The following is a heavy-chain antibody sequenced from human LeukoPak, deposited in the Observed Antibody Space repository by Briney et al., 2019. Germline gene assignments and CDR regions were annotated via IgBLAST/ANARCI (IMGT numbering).Heavy chain of an antibody. Sequence: GRSLRLSCAASGFTFSSYAMHWVRQAPGKGLEWVAVISYDGSNKYYADFVKGGFAISRDNSKNMLYLQMNSLRAEDTAVYYCARDYYDSSGYYYFDYWGQGTLVTVSS. J-gene: IGHJ4*02. CDR1: GFTFSSYA. V-gene: IGHV3-30*09. D-gene: IGHD3-22*01. CDR2: ISYDGSNK. CDR3: ARDYYDSSGYYYFDY.